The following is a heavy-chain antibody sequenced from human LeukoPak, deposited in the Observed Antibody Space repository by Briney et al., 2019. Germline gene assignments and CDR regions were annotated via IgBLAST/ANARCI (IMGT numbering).Heavy chain of an antibody. D-gene: IGHD6-13*01. V-gene: IGHV1-2*02. CDR1: GYSFTGHY. CDR2: INPKSGGT. Sequence: ASVKVSCKASGYSFTGHYMHWVRQAPGQGLEWMGWINPKSGGTNYAQKFQGRVTMTRDTSISTAYMELSRLRSDDTAVYYCARDLRRGGPGIAAAGTLDYWGQGTLVTVSS. CDR3: ARDLRRGGPGIAAAGTLDY. J-gene: IGHJ4*02.